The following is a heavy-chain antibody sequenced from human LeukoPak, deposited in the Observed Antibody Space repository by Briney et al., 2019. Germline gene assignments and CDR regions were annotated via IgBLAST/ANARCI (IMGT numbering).Heavy chain of an antibody. D-gene: IGHD6-6*01. CDR1: GGSISSGSYY. CDR2: IYYSGST. V-gene: IGHV4-39*01. J-gene: IGHJ5*02. Sequence: SETLSLTCTVSGGSISSGSYYWGWIRQPPGKGLEWIGSIYYSGSTYYNPSLKSRVTISVDTSKNQFSLKLSSVTAADTAVYYCARLRAARLYNWFDPWGQGTLVTVSS. CDR3: ARLRAARLYNWFDP.